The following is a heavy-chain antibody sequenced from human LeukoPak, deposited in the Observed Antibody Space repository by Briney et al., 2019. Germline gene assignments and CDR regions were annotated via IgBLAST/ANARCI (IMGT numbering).Heavy chain of an antibody. CDR2: INPNSGGT. J-gene: IGHJ2*01. CDR3: ARDSGLFPGYSYGKAVPENWYFDL. CDR1: GYTFTGYY. D-gene: IGHD5-18*01. V-gene: IGHV1-2*06. Sequence: PRASVKVSCKASGYTFTGYYMHWVRQAPGQGLEWMGRINPNSGGTNYAQKFQGRVTMTRDTSISTAYMELSRLRFDDTAVYYCARDSGLFPGYSYGKAVPENWYFDLWGRGTLVTVSS.